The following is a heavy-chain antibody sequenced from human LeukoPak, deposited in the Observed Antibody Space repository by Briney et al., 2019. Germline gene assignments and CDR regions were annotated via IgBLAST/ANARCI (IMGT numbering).Heavy chain of an antibody. V-gene: IGHV3-30*04. CDR2: ISYDGSNK. Sequence: GGFLRLSCAASGFTFSSYAMHWVRQAPGKGLEWVAVISYDGSNKYYADSVKGRFTISRDNSKNTLYLQMNSLRAEDTAVYYCARSLEEGYYYYYMDVWGKGTTVTVSS. CDR3: ARSLEEGYYYYYMDV. D-gene: IGHD3-3*01. J-gene: IGHJ6*03. CDR1: GFTFSSYA.